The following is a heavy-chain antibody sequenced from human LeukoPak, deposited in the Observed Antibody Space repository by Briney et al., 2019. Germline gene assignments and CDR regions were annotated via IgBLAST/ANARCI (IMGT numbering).Heavy chain of an antibody. D-gene: IGHD6-13*01. CDR2: IKQDESAK. J-gene: IGHJ5*02. CDR3: AKGLALVNP. Sequence: GGSLRLSCAASGFIFSDHWMTWVRQAPGKGLEWVANIKQDESAKYYVDSVRGRFNVYRDNAKNSLYLQMNSLRAEDTAVYYCAKGLALVNPWGQGTLVTVSS. V-gene: IGHV3-7*01. CDR1: GFIFSDHW.